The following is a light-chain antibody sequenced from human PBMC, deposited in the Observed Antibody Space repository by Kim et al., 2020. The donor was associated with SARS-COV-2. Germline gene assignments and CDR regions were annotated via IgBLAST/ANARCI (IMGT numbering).Light chain of an antibody. CDR1: SVINYF. V-gene: IGLV3-19*01. CDR3: NSRDSSGHHGV. CDR2: GRN. J-gene: IGLJ3*02. Sequence: SSELTQDPAVSVALGQTVRIRCQGASVINYFVAWYQQKPGQAPALVMYGRNNRASGIANRFSGSRSGDTASLIITGAQEEDEADYYCNSRDSSGHHGVFG.